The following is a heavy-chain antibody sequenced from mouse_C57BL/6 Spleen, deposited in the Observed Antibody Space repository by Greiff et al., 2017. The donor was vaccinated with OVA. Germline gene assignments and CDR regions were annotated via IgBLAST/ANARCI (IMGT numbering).Heavy chain of an antibody. CDR2: ISHGGSYT. Sequence: EVKVVESGGGLVKPGGSLTLSCAASGFTFSSYAMSWVRQTPEKRLEWVATISHGGSYTYYPDNVKGRFTISRDNAKNNLYLQMSHLKSEDTAMYYCARDDRFRYAMDYWGQGTSVTVSS. CDR3: ARDDRFRYAMDY. CDR1: GFTFSSYA. V-gene: IGHV5-4*01. J-gene: IGHJ4*01.